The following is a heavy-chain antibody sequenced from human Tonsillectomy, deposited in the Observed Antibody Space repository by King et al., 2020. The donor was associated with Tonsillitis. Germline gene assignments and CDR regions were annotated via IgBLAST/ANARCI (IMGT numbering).Heavy chain of an antibody. Sequence: VQLVESEAEVKKPGASVKVSCKASGYTFIDYYMHWVRQAPGQGLEWVGWINPNSGGTNFAQKFQGRVTMTRDMSINTAYVDLSRLTSDDTAVYYCARGTMVRGVTRENWFDFWGQGTLVTVSS. D-gene: IGHD3-10*01. CDR2: INPNSGGT. CDR1: GYTFIDYY. CDR3: ARGTMVRGVTRENWFDF. V-gene: IGHV1-2*02. J-gene: IGHJ5*01.